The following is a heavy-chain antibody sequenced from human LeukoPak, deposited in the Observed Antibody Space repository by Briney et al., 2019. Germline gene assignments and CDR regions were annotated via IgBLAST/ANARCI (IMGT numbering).Heavy chain of an antibody. Sequence: GGSLRLSCAASGFTFSTYSMNWDRQAPGKGLEWVSAISGSGGGTKYADSVKGRFTISRDNSKNTLYLQTNSLRAEDTAVYYCAKVQAASSGWYFDYWGQGTLVTVSS. D-gene: IGHD6-19*01. CDR1: GFTFSTYS. CDR2: ISGSGGGT. CDR3: AKVQAASSGWYFDY. V-gene: IGHV3-23*01. J-gene: IGHJ4*02.